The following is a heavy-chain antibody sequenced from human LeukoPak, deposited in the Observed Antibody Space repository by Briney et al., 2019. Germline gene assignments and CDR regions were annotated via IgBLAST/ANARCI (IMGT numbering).Heavy chain of an antibody. CDR2: ISSSSTTI. V-gene: IGHV3-48*01. Sequence: SGGSLRLSCAASGFTFSSYEMNWVRQAPGKGLEWISYISSSSTTIHYADSVKGRFTISRDNSKNTLYLQMISLRAEDTAVYYCARGQFRLSDYDSSGFDYWGQGTLVTVSS. J-gene: IGHJ4*02. CDR1: GFTFSSYE. CDR3: ARGQFRLSDYDSSGFDY. D-gene: IGHD3-22*01.